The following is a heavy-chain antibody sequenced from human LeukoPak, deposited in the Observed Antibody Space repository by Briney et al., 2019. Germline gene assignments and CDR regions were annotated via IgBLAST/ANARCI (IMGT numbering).Heavy chain of an antibody. CDR2: IYYSGST. Sequence: SETQSLTCTVSGGSISSSSYYWGWIRQPPGKGLEWIGSIYYSGSTYYNPSLKSRVTISVDTSKNQFSLKLSSVTAADTAVYYCARRTSGEVITDYWGQGTLVTVSS. J-gene: IGHJ4*02. CDR3: ARRTSGEVITDY. CDR1: GGSISSSSYY. D-gene: IGHD3-10*01. V-gene: IGHV4-39*01.